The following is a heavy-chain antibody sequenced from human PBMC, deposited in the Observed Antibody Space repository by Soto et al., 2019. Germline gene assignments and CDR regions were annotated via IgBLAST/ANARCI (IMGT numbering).Heavy chain of an antibody. CDR1: GYTFTHYY. Sequence: QVQLVQSGAEVKMPGASVKLSCRTSGYTFTHYYIHWVRQAPGQGLEWLAIINPASGSTNYAQDFLGRVTLTMDTSTTTVYMELSGLRAEDTAIFYCARDLAAVDHWGQGTLVTVSS. J-gene: IGHJ4*02. D-gene: IGHD6-25*01. CDR3: ARDLAAVDH. CDR2: INPASGST. V-gene: IGHV1-46*01.